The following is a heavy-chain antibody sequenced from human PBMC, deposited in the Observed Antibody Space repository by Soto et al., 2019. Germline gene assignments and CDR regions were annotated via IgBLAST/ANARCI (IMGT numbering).Heavy chain of an antibody. CDR2: VSYDGKNN. J-gene: IGHJ6*02. V-gene: IGHV3-30*18. D-gene: IGHD3-10*01. CDR1: GFTFRNYG. CDR3: AKEEADYFGSGSYYNHYYYGMDV. Sequence: PGGSLRLSCAASGFTFRNYGMHWVRQAPGKGLEWVAVVSYDGKNNNYGDSVKGRFTISRDNSKNTLYLQMNGLRPEDTAVYYCAKEEADYFGSGSYYNHYYYGMDVWGQGTTVTVSS.